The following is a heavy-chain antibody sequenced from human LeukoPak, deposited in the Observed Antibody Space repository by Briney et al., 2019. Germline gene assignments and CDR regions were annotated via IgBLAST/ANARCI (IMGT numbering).Heavy chain of an antibody. J-gene: IGHJ4*02. V-gene: IGHV3-30*04. D-gene: IGHD3-10*01. CDR1: GFTFSSYA. Sequence: GRALRLSCAASGFTFSSYAMHWVRQAPGKGLEWGAVISYDGSNKYYADSVKGRFTISRDNSKNTLYLQMNSLRAEDTAVYYCAREEGFITMVRGVAPPDYWGQGTLVTVSS. CDR3: AREEGFITMVRGVAPPDY. CDR2: ISYDGSNK.